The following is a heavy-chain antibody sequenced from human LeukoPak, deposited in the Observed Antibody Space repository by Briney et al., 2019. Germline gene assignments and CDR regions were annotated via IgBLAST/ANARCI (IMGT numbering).Heavy chain of an antibody. J-gene: IGHJ3*02. Sequence: SQTLSLTCAISGDSVSSNSAAWNWIRQSPSRGLEWLGRTFYMSKWYNDYAVSVKSRITINPDTSKNQFTLQLNSVTPEDTAVYYCARGAVAVRNAFDIWGQGTRVTVSS. CDR3: ARGAVAVRNAFDI. D-gene: IGHD6-19*01. CDR2: TFYMSKWYN. V-gene: IGHV6-1*01. CDR1: GDSVSSNSAA.